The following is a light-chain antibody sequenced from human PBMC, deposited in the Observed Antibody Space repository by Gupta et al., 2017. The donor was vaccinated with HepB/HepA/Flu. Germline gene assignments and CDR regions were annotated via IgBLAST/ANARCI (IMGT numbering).Light chain of an antibody. J-gene: IGLJ1*01. V-gene: IGLV2-18*02. CDR1: SSDIGSYNR. CDR2: EVD. Sequence: QSALTQPPSVSGSPGLSVTISCTGTSSDIGSYNRVSWYQQSPGTAPKLIIYEVDNRPSGVPDRFSGSKSGNTASLTISGLQTEDEADYYCSSYTTSSTYVFGIGTKVTVL. CDR3: SSYTTSSTYV.